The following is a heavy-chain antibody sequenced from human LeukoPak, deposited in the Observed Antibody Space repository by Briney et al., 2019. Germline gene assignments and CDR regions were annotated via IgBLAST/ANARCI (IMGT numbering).Heavy chain of an antibody. J-gene: IGHJ4*02. Sequence: ASVKVSCKASGYTFTSYAMNWVRQAPGQGLEWMGWINTNTGNPTYAQGFTGRFVFSLDTSVSTAYLQISSLKAGDTAVYYCARGALLDTAMVPVLNYWGQGTLVTVSS. D-gene: IGHD5-18*01. CDR3: ARGALLDTAMVPVLNY. CDR1: GYTFTSYA. CDR2: INTNTGNP. V-gene: IGHV7-4-1*02.